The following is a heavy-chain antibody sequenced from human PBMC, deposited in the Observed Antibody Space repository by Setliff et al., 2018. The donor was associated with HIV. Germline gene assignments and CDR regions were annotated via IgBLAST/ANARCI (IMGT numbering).Heavy chain of an antibody. D-gene: IGHD3-22*01. V-gene: IGHV4-61*02. CDR2: IYTSGST. CDR1: GGSISSGIYY. Sequence: PSETLSLTCTVSGGSISSGIYYWSWIRQPAGKGLEWIGRIYTSGSTNYNPSLKGRVTISVDTSKNQFSLKLSSVTAADTAVYYCARGSGGYYYDSSGYLDYWGQGTLVTVSS. J-gene: IGHJ4*02. CDR3: ARGSGGYYYDSSGYLDY.